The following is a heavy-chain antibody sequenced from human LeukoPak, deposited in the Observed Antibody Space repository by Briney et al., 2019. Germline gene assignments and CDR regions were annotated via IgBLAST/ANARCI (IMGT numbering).Heavy chain of an antibody. Sequence: PSETLSLTCTVCGVSISSSNSYWGWIRQPPGKGLEWIGYVDHTGSTNFNPSLNGRVSISRDTTKNLFSLKLRSVTAADTAVYYCARVVQSTDSSGFYLPEYFQHWGQGTLVTVSS. V-gene: IGHV4-61*05. CDR3: ARVVQSTDSSGFYLPEYFQH. J-gene: IGHJ1*01. D-gene: IGHD3-22*01. CDR2: VDHTGST. CDR1: GVSISSSNSY.